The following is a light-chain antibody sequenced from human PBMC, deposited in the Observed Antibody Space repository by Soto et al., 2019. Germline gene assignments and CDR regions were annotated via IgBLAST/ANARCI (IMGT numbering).Light chain of an antibody. CDR3: QQYNNWPL. CDR1: QSVSSN. Sequence: EIGMTQSPATLSVSPGERATLSCRASQSVSSNLAWYQQKPGQAPRLLIYGASTRATGIPARFSGSGSGTEFTLTISSLQSEDFAVYYCQQYNNWPLFGPGTKVDIK. CDR2: GAS. V-gene: IGKV3-15*01. J-gene: IGKJ3*01.